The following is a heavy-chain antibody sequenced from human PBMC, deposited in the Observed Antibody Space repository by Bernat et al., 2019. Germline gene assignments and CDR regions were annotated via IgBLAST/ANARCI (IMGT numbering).Heavy chain of an antibody. J-gene: IGHJ3*01. CDR3: ARLWSSSLLGYSIGYYSFDV. V-gene: IGHV3-66*01. CDR2: FYSGGST. CDR1: GFTVSSKY. Sequence: EVQLVESGGGLVQPGGSLRLSCAASGFTVSSKYMSWVRQAPGKGLEWVSLFYSGGSTYYADSVKGRFTISSDNSKNTLYLQMNSLRSGDTAVYYCARLWSSSLLGYSIGYYSFDVWGQVTMVTVSS. D-gene: IGHD6-19*01.